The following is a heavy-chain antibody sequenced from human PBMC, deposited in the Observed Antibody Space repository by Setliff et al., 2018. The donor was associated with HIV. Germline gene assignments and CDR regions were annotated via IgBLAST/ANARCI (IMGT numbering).Heavy chain of an antibody. CDR1: GASITTDTYY. V-gene: IGHV4-39*01. D-gene: IGHD3-3*01. CDR3: ARGSRQLTIFGVVFKTNYSFMDV. CDR2: IYHRGST. J-gene: IGHJ6*03. Sequence: LSLPFTVSGASITTDTYYWAWIRQPPGKGLEWIGSIYHRGSTHHNPSLKSRVTFSVETSNNQFSLKLSSVTAADTAVYYCARGSRQLTIFGVVFKTNYSFMDVWGKGTAGTVSS.